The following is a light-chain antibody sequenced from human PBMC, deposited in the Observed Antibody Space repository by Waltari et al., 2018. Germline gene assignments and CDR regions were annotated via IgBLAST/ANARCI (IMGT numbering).Light chain of an antibody. Sequence: DIVMTQSPATLSVSPGDRAPVSCRASESVSGNLAWYQQKPGQAPRLLIYGTATRATGIPARFSGSGSGTEFTLTISSLQSEDFAVYHCQQYKRWPQTFGQGTKVEIK. J-gene: IGKJ1*01. CDR2: GTA. CDR1: ESVSGN. CDR3: QQYKRWPQT. V-gene: IGKV3-15*01.